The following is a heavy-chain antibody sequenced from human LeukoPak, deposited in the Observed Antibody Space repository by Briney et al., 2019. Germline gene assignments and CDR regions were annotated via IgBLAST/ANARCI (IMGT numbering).Heavy chain of an antibody. Sequence: GGSLRLSCAASGFTFSTYWLSWVRQAPGKGLEWVANIKQGGSEKDYVDSVKGRFSISRDDAKNSLYLQMNSLRAGDTAVYYCARHAKWTYDMWGQGTMVTVSP. D-gene: IGHD1-26*01. V-gene: IGHV3-7*04. CDR3: ARHAKWTYDM. CDR1: GFTFSTYW. CDR2: IKQGGSEK. J-gene: IGHJ3*02.